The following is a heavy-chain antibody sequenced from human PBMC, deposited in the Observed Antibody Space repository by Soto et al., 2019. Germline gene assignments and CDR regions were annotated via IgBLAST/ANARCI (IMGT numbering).Heavy chain of an antibody. D-gene: IGHD1-26*01. CDR1: GFTFTDYA. Sequence: EVHLLESGGDLVQPGGSLSLSCAASGFTFTDYAMNWVRQAPGKGLEWVSSISSSGANTYYADSVRGRFAVSRDNSKNTVYLQMNSLRAEDTAVYYCARRWELDSWGQGTLVTISS. CDR3: ARRWELDS. J-gene: IGHJ4*02. V-gene: IGHV3-23*01. CDR2: ISSSGANT.